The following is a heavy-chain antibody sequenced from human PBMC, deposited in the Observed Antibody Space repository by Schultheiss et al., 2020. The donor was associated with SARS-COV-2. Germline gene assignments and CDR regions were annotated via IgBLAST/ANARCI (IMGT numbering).Heavy chain of an antibody. Sequence: GGSLRLSCAASGFTSSNYTRNWVRQAPGKGLKWVSSINYNSAYIHYADSVKGRFTISRDNAKISLYLQMNSLRAEDTAVYYCARDYDHDSSGYDYWGQGILVTVSS. D-gene: IGHD3-22*01. CDR3: ARDYDHDSSGYDY. V-gene: IGHV3-21*06. CDR2: INYNSAYI. CDR1: GFTSSNYT. J-gene: IGHJ4*02.